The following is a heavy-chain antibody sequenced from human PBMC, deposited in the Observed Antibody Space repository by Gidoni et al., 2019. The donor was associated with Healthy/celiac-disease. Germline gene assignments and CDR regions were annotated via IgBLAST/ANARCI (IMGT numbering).Heavy chain of an antibody. V-gene: IGHV4-61*01. J-gene: IGHJ4*02. Sequence: QVQLQESGPGLVKLSGTLFLTCTVSGGSVSSGSYYWSWIRQPPGKGLEWSGYIYDSGSTNYNPSRKSRVTISVDTSKNQFSLKLSSVTAADTAVYYCARGRVADGFDYWGQGTLVTVSS. D-gene: IGHD2-15*01. CDR2: IYDSGST. CDR1: GGSVSSGSYY. CDR3: ARGRVADGFDY.